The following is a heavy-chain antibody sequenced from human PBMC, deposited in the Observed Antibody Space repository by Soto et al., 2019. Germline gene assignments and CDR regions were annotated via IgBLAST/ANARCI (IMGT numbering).Heavy chain of an antibody. D-gene: IGHD5-18*01. Sequence: SWIRQAPGKGLEWVGRIKTNAEGGTTDYAAFVKGRFTISKDDSEKTLYLQMSSLNTEVRAVYYCYTDENCGTNPYSVYWGRGTLVTVSS. CDR3: YTDENCGTNPYSVY. V-gene: IGHV3-15*01. J-gene: IGHJ4*02. CDR2: IKTNAEGGTT.